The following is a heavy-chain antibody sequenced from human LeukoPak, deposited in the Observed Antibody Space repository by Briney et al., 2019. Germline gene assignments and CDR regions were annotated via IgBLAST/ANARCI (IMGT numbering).Heavy chain of an antibody. CDR1: GGSISSSSYY. CDR3: ASRPRKGAFDI. Sequence: SETLSLTCTVSGGSISSSSYYWGWIRPPPGKGLEWIGSIYYSGSTYYNPSLKSRVTISVDTSKNQFSLKLSSVTAADTAVYYCASRPRKGAFDIWGQGTMVTVSS. D-gene: IGHD6-6*01. V-gene: IGHV4-39*01. CDR2: IYYSGST. J-gene: IGHJ3*02.